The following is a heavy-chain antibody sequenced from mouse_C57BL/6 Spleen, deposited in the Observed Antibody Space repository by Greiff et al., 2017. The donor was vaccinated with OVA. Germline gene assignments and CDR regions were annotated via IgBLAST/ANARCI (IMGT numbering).Heavy chain of an antibody. V-gene: IGHV1-82*01. Sequence: VKLMESGPELVKPGASVKISCKASGYAFSSSWMNWVKQRPGKGLEWIGRIYPGDGDTNYKGKFKGKATLTADKSSSTAYMQLSSLTSEDSAVYFCARCITTVVAEGGYYFDYWGQGTTLTVSS. CDR2: IYPGDGDT. CDR3: ARCITTVVAEGGYYFDY. J-gene: IGHJ2*01. D-gene: IGHD1-1*01. CDR1: GYAFSSSW.